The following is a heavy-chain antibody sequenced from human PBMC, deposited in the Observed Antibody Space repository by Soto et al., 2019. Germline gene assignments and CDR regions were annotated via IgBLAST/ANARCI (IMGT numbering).Heavy chain of an antibody. J-gene: IGHJ4*02. V-gene: IGHV1-69*06. Sequence: SVKVSCKASGGTFSSYAISSVRQAPGQGLEWMGGIIPIFGTANYAQKFQGRVTITADKSTRTAYMELSSLRSEDTAVYYCARQQIVDTAMFDYWGQGTLVTVSS. CDR3: ARQQIVDTAMFDY. D-gene: IGHD5-18*01. CDR2: IIPIFGTA. CDR1: GGTFSSYA.